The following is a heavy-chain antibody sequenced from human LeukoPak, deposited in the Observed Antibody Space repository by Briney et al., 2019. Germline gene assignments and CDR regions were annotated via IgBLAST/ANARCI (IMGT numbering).Heavy chain of an antibody. CDR3: ARGLTRIVQNAFDI. Sequence: PSQTLSLTRSVSGGSFSSGGYYWSWLRQSPGKGLEWIGYLHYSGSTYYNPSLRSRLTFSVDTSKNQFSLDLSSVTAADTAVYYCARGLTRIVQNAFDIWGQGTMVTVSS. V-gene: IGHV4-31*03. J-gene: IGHJ3*02. D-gene: IGHD3-22*01. CDR1: GGSFSSGGYY. CDR2: LHYSGST.